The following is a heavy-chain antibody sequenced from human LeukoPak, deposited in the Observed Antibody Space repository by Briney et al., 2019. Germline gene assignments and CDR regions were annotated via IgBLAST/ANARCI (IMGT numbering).Heavy chain of an antibody. Sequence: GGSLRLSCAASGFTFSDHSMNWVRQAPGKGLEWVSYISRSSNSIYYADSVKGRFTISRDNAKKSLYLQMNSLRAEDTAVFYCARDMPGTNYGAFDIWGQGIMVTVSS. D-gene: IGHD1-1*01. CDR2: ISRSSNSI. J-gene: IGHJ3*02. V-gene: IGHV3-48*01. CDR1: GFTFSDHS. CDR3: ARDMPGTNYGAFDI.